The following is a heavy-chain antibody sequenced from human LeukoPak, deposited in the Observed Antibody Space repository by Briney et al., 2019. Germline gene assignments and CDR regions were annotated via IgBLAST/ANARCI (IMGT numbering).Heavy chain of an antibody. CDR1: GFTFDDYA. J-gene: IGHJ4*02. Sequence: GGSLRLSCAASGFTFDDYAMHWVRQAPGKGLEWVSGISWNSGSIGYADSVKGRFTISRDNAKNSLYLQMNSLRAEDTALYYCAKAPRHYYDSSGIDYWGQGTLVTVSS. CDR3: AKAPRHYYDSSGIDY. CDR2: ISWNSGSI. D-gene: IGHD3-22*01. V-gene: IGHV3-9*01.